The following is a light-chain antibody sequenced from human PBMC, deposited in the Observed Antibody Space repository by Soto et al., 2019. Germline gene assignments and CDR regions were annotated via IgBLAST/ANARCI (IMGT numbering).Light chain of an antibody. CDR2: GAS. CDR1: QSVSSN. V-gene: IGKV3-15*01. CDR3: QQYNNWPPWT. Sequence: EIVMTQSPATLSVSPGERATLSCRASQSVSSNLAWYQQKPGQAPRLLIYGASTRATGIPARFSGSGSGTEFTLTISSLQSEDFAVYYCQQYNNWPPWTLGQGTKADIK. J-gene: IGKJ1*01.